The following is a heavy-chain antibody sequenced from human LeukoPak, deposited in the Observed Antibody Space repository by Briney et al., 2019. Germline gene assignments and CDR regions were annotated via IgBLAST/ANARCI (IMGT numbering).Heavy chain of an antibody. CDR1: GFTFSSYW. D-gene: IGHD3-10*01. CDR2: IKQDGSEK. Sequence: PGGSLRLSCAASGFTFSSYWMSWVRQAPGKGLEWVANIKQDGSEKYYVDSVKGRFTISRENAKNSLLLQMSSLRADDTAVYYCGRELDGSVDYWGQGTLVTVSS. V-gene: IGHV3-7*01. CDR3: GRELDGSVDY. J-gene: IGHJ4*02.